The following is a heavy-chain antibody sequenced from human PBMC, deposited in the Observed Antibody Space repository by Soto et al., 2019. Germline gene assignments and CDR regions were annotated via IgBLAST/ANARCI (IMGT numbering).Heavy chain of an antibody. CDR1: GYTFTGYY. D-gene: IGHD6-13*01. CDR2: INPNSGGT. V-gene: IGHV1-2*04. J-gene: IGHJ6*02. CDR3: ATGSAAGPGYYYYYGMDV. Sequence: GASVKVSCKASGYTFTGYYMHWVRQAPGQGLEWMGWINPNSGGTNYAQKFQGWVTMTRDTSISTAYMELSRLRSDDTAVYYCATGSAAGPGYYYYYGMDVWGQGTTVTVSS.